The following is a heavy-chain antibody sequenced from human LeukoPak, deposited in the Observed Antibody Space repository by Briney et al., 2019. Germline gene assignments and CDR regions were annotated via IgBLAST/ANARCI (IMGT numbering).Heavy chain of an antibody. CDR3: ARDRSRAPHCTSTSCPPFPQYYFDY. CDR1: GGSISNYY. D-gene: IGHD2-2*01. CDR2: IYSSGST. V-gene: IGHV4-59*01. J-gene: IGHJ4*02. Sequence: RASETLSLTCTVSGGSISNYYWSWIRQPPGKGLVWIGYIYSSGSTNYHPSLKSRVTISVDTSKNQFSLKLHSVPAADTAVYYCARDRSRAPHCTSTSCPPFPQYYFDYWGQGTLVTVSS.